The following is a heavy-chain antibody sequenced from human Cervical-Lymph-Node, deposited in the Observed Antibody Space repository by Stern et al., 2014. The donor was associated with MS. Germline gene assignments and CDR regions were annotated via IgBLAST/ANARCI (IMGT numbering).Heavy chain of an antibody. CDR1: GFPSTSYG. D-gene: IGHD2-15*01. CDR2: IPHDGNNE. CDR3: ARGGCSSGSCYTLYYLYYALDV. J-gene: IGHJ6*02. Sequence: VQLVESGAGVVQPGRSLRLSCAASGFPSTSYGMHWVRQAPGKGLEWVAVIPHDGNNEYYTDSVKGRFTISRDNSKNTLSLQMNNLRFEDTAVYYCARGGCSSGSCYTLYYLYYALDVWGQGTTVTVSS. V-gene: IGHV3-30*03.